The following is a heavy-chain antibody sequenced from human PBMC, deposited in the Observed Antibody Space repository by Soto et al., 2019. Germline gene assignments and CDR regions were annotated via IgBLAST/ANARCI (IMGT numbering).Heavy chain of an antibody. V-gene: IGHV1-3*01. Sequence: ASVKVSCKASGYTFTSYAMNWVRQAPGQRLEWMGWINAGNGNTKYSQKFQGRVTITRDTSASTAYMELSSLRSEDTAVYYCARERRRDGFAPWGQETLVTVPQ. CDR3: ARERRRDGFAP. CDR1: GYTFTSYA. J-gene: IGHJ5*02. CDR2: INAGNGNT.